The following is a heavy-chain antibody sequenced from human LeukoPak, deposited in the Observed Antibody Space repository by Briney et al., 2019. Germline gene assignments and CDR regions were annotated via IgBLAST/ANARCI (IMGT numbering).Heavy chain of an antibody. V-gene: IGHV3-33*01. CDR3: AREYYYGSGGYTSYFDY. Sequence: PGGSLRLSCAASGFTFSSYGMHWVRQAPGKGLEWVAVIWYDGSNKYYADSVKGRFTISRDNSKNTLYLQMNSLRAEDTAVYYCAREYYYGSGGYTSYFDYWGQGTLVTVSS. CDR2: IWYDGSNK. D-gene: IGHD3-10*01. CDR1: GFTFSSYG. J-gene: IGHJ4*02.